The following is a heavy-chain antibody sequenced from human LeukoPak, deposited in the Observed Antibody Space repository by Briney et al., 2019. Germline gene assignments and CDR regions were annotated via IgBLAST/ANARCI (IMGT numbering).Heavy chain of an antibody. V-gene: IGHV4-59*01. CDR1: GXSISNYY. CDR2: IYYSGST. D-gene: IGHD3-22*01. CDR3: ARDLGYYYDSSGYLD. J-gene: IGHJ1*01. Sequence: SETLSLTCTVSGXSISNYYGSWIRQPPGKGLEWIGYIYYSGSTNYNPSLKSRVTISVDTSKNQFSLKLSSVTAADTAVYYCARDLGYYYDSSGYLDWGLGTLVTVSS.